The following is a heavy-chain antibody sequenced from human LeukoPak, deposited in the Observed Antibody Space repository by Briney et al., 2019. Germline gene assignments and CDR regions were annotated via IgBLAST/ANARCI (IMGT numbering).Heavy chain of an antibody. V-gene: IGHV4-59*02. D-gene: IGHD3-10*01. CDR1: GGSVSDYY. CDR2: IYHTGST. J-gene: IGHJ6*03. Sequence: SETLSLTCTISGGSVSDYYWSWIRQSPGKGLEWIGYIYHTGSTSYSPSLKSRVTISVDTSKNQLSLNVSSVTAADTAVYYCARVFDSGSQAYFYYMDVWVKGTTVIISS. CDR3: ARVFDSGSQAYFYYMDV.